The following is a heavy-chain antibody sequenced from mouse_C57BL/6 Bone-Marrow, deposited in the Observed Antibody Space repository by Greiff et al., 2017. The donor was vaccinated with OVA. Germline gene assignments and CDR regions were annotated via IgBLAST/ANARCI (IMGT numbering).Heavy chain of an antibody. V-gene: IGHV1-85*01. Sequence: QVQLKESGPELVKPGASVKLSCKASGYNFTSYDINWVKQRPGQGLEWIGWIYPRDGSTKYNEKFKGKATLTVDTSSSTAYMELHSLTSEDSAVYFCAREKKTLYGNYFDYWGQGTTLTVSS. J-gene: IGHJ2*01. D-gene: IGHD2-10*02. CDR1: GYNFTSYD. CDR2: IYPRDGST. CDR3: AREKKTLYGNYFDY.